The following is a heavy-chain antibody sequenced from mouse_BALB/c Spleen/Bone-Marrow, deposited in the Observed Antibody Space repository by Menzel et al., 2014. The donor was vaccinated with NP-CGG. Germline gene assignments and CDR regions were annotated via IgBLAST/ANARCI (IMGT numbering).Heavy chain of an antibody. J-gene: IGHJ2*01. CDR3: TRGGDWEDFDY. CDR1: GFTFSSFG. D-gene: IGHD4-1*01. V-gene: IGHV5-17*02. Sequence: EVQRVESGGGLVQPGGSRKLSCAASGFTFSSFGTHWVRQAPERGLEWVAYISSGSSTIFYADTVKGRFTISRDNPKNTLFLQMTSLRSEDTAMYYCTRGGDWEDFDYWGQGATLTVSS. CDR2: ISSGSSTI.